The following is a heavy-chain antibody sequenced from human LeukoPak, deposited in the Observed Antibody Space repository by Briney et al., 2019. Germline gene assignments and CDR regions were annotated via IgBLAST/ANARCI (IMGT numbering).Heavy chain of an antibody. CDR1: GYSFSTYD. J-gene: IGHJ4*02. CDR3: ANSLYRSSSWDTFKFDY. Sequence: ASVKVSCKASGYSFSTYDINWVRQASGQGLEWMGWIHPTSTNTAYTQKFHPRFQGRLTITRDTSISTAYMELSSLTSDDTAVYYCANSLYRSSSWDTFKFDYWGQGTLVTVSS. V-gene: IGHV1-8*03. D-gene: IGHD6-13*01. CDR2: IHPTSTNT.